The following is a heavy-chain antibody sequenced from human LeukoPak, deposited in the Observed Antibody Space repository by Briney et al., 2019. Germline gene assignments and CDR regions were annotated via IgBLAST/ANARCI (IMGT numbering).Heavy chain of an antibody. Sequence: GASVKVSCKASGYTLIGNYMHWVRQAPGQGLEWMGWINPSSGGTNYAQKFQGRVTVTRDTSISTAYMDLSRLRSDDAAVYYCARAGVWDYSDSSGYHNAAFDIWGQGTMVTVSS. D-gene: IGHD3-22*01. CDR2: INPSSGGT. J-gene: IGHJ3*02. CDR1: GYTLIGNY. V-gene: IGHV1-2*02. CDR3: ARAGVWDYSDSSGYHNAAFDI.